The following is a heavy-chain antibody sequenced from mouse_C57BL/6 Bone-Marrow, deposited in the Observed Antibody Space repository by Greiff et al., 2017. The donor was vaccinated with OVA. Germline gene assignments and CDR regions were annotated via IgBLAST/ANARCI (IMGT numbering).Heavy chain of an antibody. CDR1: GFSFNTYA. D-gene: IGHD2-3*01. J-gene: IGHJ2*01. V-gene: IGHV10-1*01. Sequence: EVMLVESGGGLVQPKGSLKLSCAASGFSFNTYAMNWVRQAPGKGLEWVARIRSKSNNYATYYADSVKDRFTISRDDSESMLYLQMNNLKTEDTAMYYCVRQDGYYCFDYWGQGTTLTVSS. CDR3: VRQDGYYCFDY. CDR2: IRSKSNNYAT.